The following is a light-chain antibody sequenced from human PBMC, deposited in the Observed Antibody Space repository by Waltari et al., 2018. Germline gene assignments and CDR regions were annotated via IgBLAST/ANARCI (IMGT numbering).Light chain of an antibody. CDR1: AANIGSDT. Sequence: QSVLTQPPSASGTPGQRVSISCSGSAANIGSDTVNWYQQLPGTAPKPLIYIGNGRPSGVPDRFSGSKSGTSASLAISGLQSEDEADYFCAAWDKSLNGVVFGGGTRLTVL. J-gene: IGLJ2*01. CDR3: AAWDKSLNGVV. V-gene: IGLV1-44*01. CDR2: IGN.